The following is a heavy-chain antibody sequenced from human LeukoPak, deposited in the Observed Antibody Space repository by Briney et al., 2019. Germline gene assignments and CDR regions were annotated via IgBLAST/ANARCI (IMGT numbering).Heavy chain of an antibody. D-gene: IGHD4-17*01. V-gene: IGHV3-74*01. J-gene: IGHJ4*02. CDR3: AKERFGDYGDFDF. CDR2: INSDGTTT. Sequence: GGSLRLSCAASGFTFSSYWMHWVRQAPGKGLVWVSRINSDGTTTNYADSVKGRFTISRDNSKNTLYLQLNSLRAEDTAVYYCAKERFGDYGDFDFWGQGTLVTVSS. CDR1: GFTFSSYW.